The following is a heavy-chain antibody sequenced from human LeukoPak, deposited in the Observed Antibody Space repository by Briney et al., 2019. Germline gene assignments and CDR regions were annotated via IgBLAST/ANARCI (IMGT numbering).Heavy chain of an antibody. CDR3: ARARGDDAFDI. J-gene: IGHJ3*02. V-gene: IGHV1-8*03. CDR1: GYTFTSYD. Sequence: ASVKVSCKASGYTFTSYDINWVRQATGQGPEWMGWMNPNSGNTGYARKFQGRVTITRNTSISTAYMELSSLRSEDTAVYYCARARGDDAFDIWGQGTMVTVSS. D-gene: IGHD7-27*01. CDR2: MNPNSGNT.